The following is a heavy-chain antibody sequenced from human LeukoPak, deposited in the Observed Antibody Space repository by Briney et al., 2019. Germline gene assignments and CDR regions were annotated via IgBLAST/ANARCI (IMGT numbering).Heavy chain of an antibody. D-gene: IGHD1-14*01. Sequence: GGSLRLSCAASGFTFDDYGMSWVRRAPGKGLEWVSDINWNGGSTGYADSVKGRFTISRDNAKNSLYLQMDSLRAEDTALYYCARRPRNYYYYMDVWGKGTTVTVSS. V-gene: IGHV3-20*04. CDR1: GFTFDDYG. J-gene: IGHJ6*03. CDR2: INWNGGST. CDR3: ARRPRNYYYYMDV.